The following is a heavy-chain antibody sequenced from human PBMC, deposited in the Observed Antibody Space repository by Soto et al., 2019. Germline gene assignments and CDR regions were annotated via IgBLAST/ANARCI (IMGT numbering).Heavy chain of an antibody. Sequence: PGGSLRLSCAASGFTFSSYEMNWVRQAPGKGLEFVSYISSSGTTIYYADSVKGRFTISRDNDKNSLYLQMNSLRAEDTAVCYCARDHPYYYGSGALPTHHYGMDVWCQGTTVTVSS. V-gene: IGHV3-48*03. CDR2: ISSSGTTI. CDR1: GFTFSSYE. D-gene: IGHD3-10*01. CDR3: ARDHPYYYGSGALPTHHYGMDV. J-gene: IGHJ6*02.